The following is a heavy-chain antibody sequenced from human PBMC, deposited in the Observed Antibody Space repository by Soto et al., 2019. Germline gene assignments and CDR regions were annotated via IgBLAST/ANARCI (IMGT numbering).Heavy chain of an antibody. V-gene: IGHV4-34*01. CDR3: ARGQYPIFGVVFHADYFDY. D-gene: IGHD3-3*02. CDR1: GGHFNGYD. J-gene: IGHJ4*02. Sequence: SETLSLTFAVYGGHFNGYDWSWIRQHPGKGLEWIGEINHSGSTNYNKSLKSRVTISVDTSKTQFSLKLSSVTAADTAGYYCARGQYPIFGVVFHADYFDYWGQGTLVTVSS. CDR2: INHSGST.